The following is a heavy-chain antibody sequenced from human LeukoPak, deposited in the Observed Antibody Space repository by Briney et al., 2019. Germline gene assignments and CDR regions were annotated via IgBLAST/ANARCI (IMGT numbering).Heavy chain of an antibody. D-gene: IGHD1-26*01. CDR3: ARQSFAPFQVGPETPIES. J-gene: IGHJ4*02. CDR1: GGSISSYY. CDR2: IYYSGST. V-gene: IGHV4-59*08. Sequence: PSETLSLTCTVSGGSISSYYWSWIRQPPGKGPEWIGYIYYSGSTNYNPSLRSRVTIAIDTSKSQSSLKLTSVTAADTAVYYCARQSFAPFQVGPETPIESWGQGTLVTVSS.